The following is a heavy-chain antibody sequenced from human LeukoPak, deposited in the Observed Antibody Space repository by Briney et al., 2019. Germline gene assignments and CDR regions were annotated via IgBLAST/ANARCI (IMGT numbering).Heavy chain of an antibody. J-gene: IGHJ4*02. CDR3: ARQTTATTQSDY. CDR1: GYIFSNYW. D-gene: IGHD4-17*01. V-gene: IGHV5-10-1*01. Sequence: GESLKISCEGSGYIFSNYWISWVRQMPGKGLEWMGRIDPIDSYTNYSPSFQGHVTFSVDKSINTAYLQWSSLKASDTAMYYCARQTTATTQSDYWGQGTLVTVSS. CDR2: IDPIDSYT.